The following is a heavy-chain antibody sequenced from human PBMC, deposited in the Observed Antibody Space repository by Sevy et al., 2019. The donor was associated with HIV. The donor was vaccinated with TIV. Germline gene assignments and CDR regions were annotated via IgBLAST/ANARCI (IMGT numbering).Heavy chain of an antibody. CDR1: GFTFSSYE. J-gene: IGHJ4*02. Sequence: GGSLRLSCTASGFTFSSYEMNWVRQAPGKGLEWVSYISNSGSTIHYSDSVKGGFTISRDNAKNSLYLQMNSLRAGDTAVYYCARDLPPSATTVPHFDYWGRGTLVTVSS. CDR2: ISNSGSTI. V-gene: IGHV3-48*03. CDR3: ARDLPPSATTVPHFDY. D-gene: IGHD4-17*01.